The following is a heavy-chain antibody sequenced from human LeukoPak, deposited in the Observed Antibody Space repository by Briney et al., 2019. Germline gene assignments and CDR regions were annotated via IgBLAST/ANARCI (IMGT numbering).Heavy chain of an antibody. CDR1: GCNFTGYF. CDR3: ATHRGGYCSSTTCYGFDAFDI. J-gene: IGHJ3*02. Sequence: GSVPVSCKASGCNFTGYFMHWVQRAPGQGLEWMGWINPNSGGTNYAQNFQGWVTMTRDTSISTAYLELSRLKSDDTAVYYCATHRGGYCSSTTCYGFDAFDIWGQGTMVTVSS. D-gene: IGHD2-2*01. V-gene: IGHV1-2*04. CDR2: INPNSGGT.